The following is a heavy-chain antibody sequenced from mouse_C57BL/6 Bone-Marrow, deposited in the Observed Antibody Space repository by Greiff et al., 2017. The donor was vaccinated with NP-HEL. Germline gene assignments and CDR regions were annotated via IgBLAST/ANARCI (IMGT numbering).Heavy chain of an antibody. J-gene: IGHJ3*01. CDR2: ISDGGSYT. D-gene: IGHD2-4*01. CDR3: AREGLPFAY. Sequence: EVHLVESGGGLVKPGGSLKLSCAASGFTFSSYAMSWVRQTPEKRLEWVATISDGGSYTYYPDNVKGRFTISRDNAKNNLYLQMSHLKSEDTAMYYCAREGLPFAYWGQGTLVTVSA. CDR1: GFTFSSYA. V-gene: IGHV5-4*01.